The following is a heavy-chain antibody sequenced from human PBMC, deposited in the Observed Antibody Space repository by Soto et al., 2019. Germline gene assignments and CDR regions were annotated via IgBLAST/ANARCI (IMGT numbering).Heavy chain of an antibody. CDR1: GFTFSSFW. CDR3: ASMYSRRSFAL. V-gene: IGHV3-7*01. Sequence: PGGSLRLSCAASGFTFSSFWMNWVRQAPGKGLEWVANIKQDGSEKYYVDSVKGRFTISRDNAKNSLYLRMNSLRAEDTAVYYYASMYSRRSFALWGQGTLVTVSS. D-gene: IGHD1-26*01. J-gene: IGHJ4*02. CDR2: IKQDGSEK.